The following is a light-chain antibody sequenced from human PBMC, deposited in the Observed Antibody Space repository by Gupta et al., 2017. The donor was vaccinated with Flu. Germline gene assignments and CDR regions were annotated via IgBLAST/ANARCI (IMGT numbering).Light chain of an antibody. CDR2: EVN. Sequence: SCTGTSSDVGGYNYVSWYQQHPGKAPKLMIYEVNNRPSGVSNRFSGSKSGNTASLTISGLQAEDEAHYYCSSYTSSSTPYVFGTGTEVTVL. J-gene: IGLJ1*01. CDR3: SSYTSSSTPYV. V-gene: IGLV2-14*01. CDR1: SSDVGGYNY.